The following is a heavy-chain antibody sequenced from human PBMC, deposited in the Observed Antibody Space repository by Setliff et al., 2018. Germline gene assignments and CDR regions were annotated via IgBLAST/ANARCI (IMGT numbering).Heavy chain of an antibody. CDR1: GGSISSSSYY. D-gene: IGHD2-8*01. J-gene: IGHJ4*02. CDR2: IYYSGST. V-gene: IGHV4-39*01. Sequence: SETLSLTCTVSGGSISSSSYYWGWIRQPPGKGLEWIGSIYYSGSTYYNPSLKSRVTISVDTSKNQFSLKLSSVTAADTAVYYCARILYCTNGVCWRSFDYWGQGALVTVSS. CDR3: ARILYCTNGVCWRSFDY.